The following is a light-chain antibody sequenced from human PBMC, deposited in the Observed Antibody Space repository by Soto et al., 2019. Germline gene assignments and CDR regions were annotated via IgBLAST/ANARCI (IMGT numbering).Light chain of an antibody. J-gene: IGKJ3*01. CDR3: RLYSSSPPVT. Sequence: EIVLTQSPGTLSLSPGERATLSCRASQSVSSSYLAWYQQKPGQAPRHLIYGASSRDTGIPDRFSGRGAGTKLIIIIITHEHEVFPVYYCRLYSSSPPVTFGPGTKMDIK. CDR2: GAS. V-gene: IGKV3-20*01. CDR1: QSVSSSY.